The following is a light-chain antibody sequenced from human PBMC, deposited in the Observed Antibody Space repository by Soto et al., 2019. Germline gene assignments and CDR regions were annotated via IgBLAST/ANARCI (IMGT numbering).Light chain of an antibody. CDR3: SSYTTTRTVV. J-gene: IGLJ2*01. Sequence: QSALTQPASVSGSPGQSITISCTGTSSDISGFNYVSWYQHHPGKAPKLMIHNVSSRPSGVSDRFSGSKSGYTASLTISGLQAEDEADYYCSSYTTTRTVVFGGGTKLTVL. CDR2: NVS. CDR1: SSDISGFNY. V-gene: IGLV2-14*03.